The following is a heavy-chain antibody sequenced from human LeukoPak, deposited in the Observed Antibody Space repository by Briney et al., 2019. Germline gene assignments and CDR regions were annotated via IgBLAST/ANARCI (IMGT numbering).Heavy chain of an antibody. D-gene: IGHD3-22*01. V-gene: IGHV3-23*01. CDR2: ISGSGGST. Sequence: GGSLGLSCAASGFTFSSYAMSWVRQAPGKGLEWVSAISGSGGSTYYADSVKGRFTISRDNSKNTLYLQMNSLRAEDTAVYYCAKDVPDYYDSSGYNFDYWGQGTLVTVSS. J-gene: IGHJ4*02. CDR3: AKDVPDYYDSSGYNFDY. CDR1: GFTFSSYA.